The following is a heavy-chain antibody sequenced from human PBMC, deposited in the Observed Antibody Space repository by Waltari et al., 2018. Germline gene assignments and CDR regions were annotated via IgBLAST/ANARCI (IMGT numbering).Heavy chain of an antibody. CDR2: IIPILGIA. J-gene: IGHJ5*02. V-gene: IGHV1-69*02. Sequence: QVQLVQSGAEVKKPGSSVKVSCKASGGTFSSYTISWVRQAPGQGLEWMGRIIPILGIANYAQKFQGRVTITADKSTSTAYMELSSLRSEDTAVYYCATSITGTTRWFDPWGQGTLVTVSS. CDR1: GGTFSSYT. CDR3: ATSITGTTRWFDP. D-gene: IGHD1-7*01.